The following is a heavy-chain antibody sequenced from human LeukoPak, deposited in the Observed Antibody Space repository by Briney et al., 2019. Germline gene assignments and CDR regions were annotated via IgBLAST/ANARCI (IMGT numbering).Heavy chain of an antibody. CDR2: IYTSGST. V-gene: IGHV4-61*02. D-gene: IGHD3-10*01. Sequence: SETLSLTCTVSGGSISSSNYYWGWIRQPAGKGLEWIGRIYTSGSTNYNPSLKSRVTISVDTSKNQFSLKLSSVTAADTAVYYCARGRWGGGSGSLGLGYWGQGTLVTVSS. CDR1: GGSISSSNYY. CDR3: ARGRWGGGSGSLGLGY. J-gene: IGHJ4*02.